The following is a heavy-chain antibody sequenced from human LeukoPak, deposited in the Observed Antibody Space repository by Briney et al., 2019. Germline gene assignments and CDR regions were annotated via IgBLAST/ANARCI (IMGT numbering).Heavy chain of an antibody. CDR2: IYPGDSDT. CDR1: GSSFTSYW. J-gene: IGHJ6*02. CDR3: ARHGSVGATIWDYYYGMDV. V-gene: IGHV5-51*01. Sequence: GESLQISCKGSGSSFTSYWIGWVRQMPGKGLEWMGIIYPGDSDTRYSPSFQGQVTISADKSFSTAYLQWSSLKASDTAMYYCARHGSVGATIWDYYYGMDVWGQGTTVTVSS. D-gene: IGHD1-26*01.